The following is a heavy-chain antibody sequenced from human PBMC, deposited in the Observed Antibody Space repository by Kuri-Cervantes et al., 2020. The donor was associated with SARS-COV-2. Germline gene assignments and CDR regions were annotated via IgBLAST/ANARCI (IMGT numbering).Heavy chain of an antibody. V-gene: IGHV4-4*07. CDR2: IYTSGST. Sequence: SETLSLTCTVSGCSISSYYWSWIRQPAGKGLEWIGRIYTSGSTNYNPSLKSRVTMSVDTSKNQFSLKLSSVTAADTAVYYCARAQDYYDSSGAITLFDYWGQGTLVTVSS. CDR1: GCSISSYY. J-gene: IGHJ4*02. CDR3: ARAQDYYDSSGAITLFDY. D-gene: IGHD3-22*01.